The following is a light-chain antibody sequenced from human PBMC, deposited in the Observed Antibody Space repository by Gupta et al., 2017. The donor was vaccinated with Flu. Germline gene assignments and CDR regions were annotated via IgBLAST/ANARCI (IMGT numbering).Light chain of an antibody. CDR3: SSYTSSSTWV. Sequence: QSALTQPAPVSGSPGQSITISCTGTSSDVGGYNYVSWYQQHPGKAPKLMIYEVSNRPSGVSNRFSGSKSGKTASLTISGLQAEDEADYYCSSYTSSSTWVFGGGTKLTVL. CDR2: EVS. CDR1: SSDVGGYNY. V-gene: IGLV2-14*01. J-gene: IGLJ3*02.